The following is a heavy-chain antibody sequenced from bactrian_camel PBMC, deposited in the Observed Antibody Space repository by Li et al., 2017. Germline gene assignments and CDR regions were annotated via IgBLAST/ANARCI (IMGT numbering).Heavy chain of an antibody. CDR3: VKGAGAWAAGTYFGY. J-gene: IGHJ6*01. CDR1: GSGFALKYAY. V-gene: IGHV3S6*01. D-gene: IGHD6*01. CDR2: IYSDGSNI. Sequence: HVQLVESGGGLVQPGGSLTLSCSASGSGFALKYAYMTWVRQAPGKGLEWVSSIYSDGSNIYYTDSVKGRFTISRDNAKNTMYLQMSSLESEDTALYYCVKGAGAWAAGTYFGYWGQGTQVTVS.